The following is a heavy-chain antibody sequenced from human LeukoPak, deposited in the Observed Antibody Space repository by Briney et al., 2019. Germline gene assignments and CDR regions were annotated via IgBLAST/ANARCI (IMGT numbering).Heavy chain of an antibody. CDR1: GYTFTSYG. V-gene: IGHV1-18*01. CDR3: ARERNNWFDP. Sequence: ASVKVSCKASGYTFTSYGPSWVRQAPGQGLEWMGWISTYTGNTNYAQNLQGRVTMTTDTSTSTAYMELRSLRSDDTAVYYCARERNNWFDPWGQGTLVTVSS. J-gene: IGHJ5*02. CDR2: ISTYTGNT.